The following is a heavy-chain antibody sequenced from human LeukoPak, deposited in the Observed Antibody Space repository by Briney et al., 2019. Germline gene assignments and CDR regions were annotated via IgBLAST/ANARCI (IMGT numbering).Heavy chain of an antibody. D-gene: IGHD6-13*01. J-gene: IGHJ4*02. CDR1: GFTFSSYA. CDR2: ISGSGGST. CDR3: AKDQNPRGQQQLVSFDY. Sequence: QPGGSLRLSCAASGFTFSSYAMSWVRQAPGKGLEWVSAISGSGGSTYYADSVKGRFTISRDNSKNTLYLQMNSLRAEDTAVYYCAKDQNPRGQQQLVSFDYWGQGTLVTVSS. V-gene: IGHV3-23*01.